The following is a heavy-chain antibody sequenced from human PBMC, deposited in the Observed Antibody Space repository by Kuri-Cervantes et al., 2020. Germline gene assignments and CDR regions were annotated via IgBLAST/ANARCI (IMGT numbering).Heavy chain of an antibody. CDR1: GFTFSTYG. CDR2: ISNSGGST. J-gene: IGHJ6*03. D-gene: IGHD3-3*01. Sequence: GESLKISCAASGFTFSTYGMSWVRQAPGKGLEWVSGISNSGGSTYYADSVKGRFTISRDNSKNTLYLQMNSLRAGDTAVYYCARSTIFGYYYYYMDVWGKGTTVTVSS. V-gene: IGHV3-23*01. CDR3: ARSTIFGYYYYYMDV.